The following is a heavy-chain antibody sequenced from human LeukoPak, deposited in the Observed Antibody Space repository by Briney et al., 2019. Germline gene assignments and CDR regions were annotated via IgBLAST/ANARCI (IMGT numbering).Heavy chain of an antibody. J-gene: IGHJ4*02. CDR2: IYHSGST. V-gene: IGHV4-30-2*01. Sequence: SQTLSLTCAVSGGSISSGGYSWSWIRQPPGKGLEWIGYIYHSGSTYYNPSLKSRVTISVDRSKNQFSLKLSSVTAADTAVYYCARYSYGPKYYLDYWGQGTLVTVSS. CDR1: GGSISSGGYS. CDR3: ARYSYGPKYYLDY. D-gene: IGHD5-18*01.